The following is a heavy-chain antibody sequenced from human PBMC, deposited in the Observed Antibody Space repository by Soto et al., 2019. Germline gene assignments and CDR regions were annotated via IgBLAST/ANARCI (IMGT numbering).Heavy chain of an antibody. CDR2: IIPLFGTA. CDR3: ASKAACGGDCDAFDS. CDR1: GGIFSSNT. D-gene: IGHD2-21*02. Sequence: QVYLVQSGAEVKKPGSSVKISCKASGGIFSSNTINWVRQAAGQGLEWMGGIIPLFGTANYAEKFQGRVTITADKSTKTEYMELTSRRSEDTAVYYCASKAACGGDCDAFDSWGQGTLVTVSS. V-gene: IGHV1-69*06. J-gene: IGHJ4*02.